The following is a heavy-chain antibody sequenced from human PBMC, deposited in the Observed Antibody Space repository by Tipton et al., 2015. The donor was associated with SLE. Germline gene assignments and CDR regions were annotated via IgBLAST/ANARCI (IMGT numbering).Heavy chain of an antibody. Sequence: GSLRLSCTVSGDSISSDIHYWGWIRQPPGKGLEWIGSVFYTGTTSYNSSVKSRVAISIDTSKNHFSLRLTSVTAADTAVYYCARRAYGDYGFDYWGQGTLVTVSS. CDR2: VFYTGTT. J-gene: IGHJ4*02. CDR3: ARRAYGDYGFDY. D-gene: IGHD4-17*01. V-gene: IGHV4-39*07. CDR1: GDSISSDIHY.